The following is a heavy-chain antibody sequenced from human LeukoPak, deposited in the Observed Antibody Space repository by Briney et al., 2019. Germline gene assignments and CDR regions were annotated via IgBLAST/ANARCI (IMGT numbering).Heavy chain of an antibody. Sequence: SVKVSCKASGGTFSRYAISWVRQAPGQGLEWMGGIIPIFGTANYAQKFQGRVTITADESTSTAYMELSSLRSEDTAVYYCARVVTIFGVVIAATYFDYWGQGTLVTVSS. CDR1: GGTFSRYA. CDR3: ARVVTIFGVVIAATYFDY. V-gene: IGHV1-69*13. D-gene: IGHD3-3*01. J-gene: IGHJ4*02. CDR2: IIPIFGTA.